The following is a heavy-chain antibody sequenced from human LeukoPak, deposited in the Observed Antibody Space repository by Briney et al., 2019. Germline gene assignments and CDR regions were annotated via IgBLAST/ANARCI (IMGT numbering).Heavy chain of an antibody. V-gene: IGHV3-23*01. CDR1: GFTFSSYA. CDR2: ISGSGGST. J-gene: IGHJ1*01. Sequence: QTGGSLRLSCAASGFTFSSYAMSWVRQAPGKGLEWVSAISGSGGSTYYADSVKGRFTISRDNSKNTLYLQMNSLRAEDTAVYYCARPQWELLEYFQHWGQGTLVTVSS. CDR3: ARPQWELLEYFQH. D-gene: IGHD1-26*01.